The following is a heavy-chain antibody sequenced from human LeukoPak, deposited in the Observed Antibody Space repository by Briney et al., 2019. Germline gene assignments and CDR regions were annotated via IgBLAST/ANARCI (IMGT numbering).Heavy chain of an antibody. CDR3: ARLPDYYGSGSYLKNWFDP. D-gene: IGHD3-10*01. J-gene: IGHJ5*02. CDR1: GYSISSGYY. Sequence: SETLSLTCTVSGYSISSGYYWGWIRQSPGKGLEWIGSVYHSGSTYYNPSLKSRVTVSVDTSKNQFSLKLSSVTAADTAVYYCARLPDYYGSGSYLKNWFDPWGQGTLVTVSS. CDR2: VYHSGST. V-gene: IGHV4-38-2*02.